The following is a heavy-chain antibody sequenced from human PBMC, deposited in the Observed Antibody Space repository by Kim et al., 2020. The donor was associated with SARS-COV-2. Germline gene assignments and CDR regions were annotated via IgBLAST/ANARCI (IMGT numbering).Heavy chain of an antibody. CDR3: AKVDY. J-gene: IGHJ4*02. Sequence: IHNNDKIHYADSVRGRFSIYRDNSKNTVFLQMNRMGVEDTAVYYCAKVDYWGQGTLVTVSS. CDR2: IHNNDKI. V-gene: IGHV3-53*01. D-gene: IGHD3-10*01.